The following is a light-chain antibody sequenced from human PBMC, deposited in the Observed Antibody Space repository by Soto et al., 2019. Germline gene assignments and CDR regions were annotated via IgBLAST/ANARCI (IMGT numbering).Light chain of an antibody. CDR1: SGHSSYI. CDR3: QTWSTDIRV. V-gene: IGLV4-60*03. J-gene: IGLJ3*02. CDR2: LEGSGSY. Sequence: QPVLTQSSSASASLGSSVKLTCTLSSGHSSYIIAWHQQQPGKAPRYLMKLEGSGSYNKGSGVPDRFSGSSSGAERYLTISSLQSEDEADYYCQTWSTDIRVFGGGTQLTVL.